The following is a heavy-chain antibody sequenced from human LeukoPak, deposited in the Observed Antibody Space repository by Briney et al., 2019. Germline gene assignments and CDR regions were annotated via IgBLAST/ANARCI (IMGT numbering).Heavy chain of an antibody. CDR3: ARDPKSQLLLDY. V-gene: IGHV1-2*02. Sequence: ASVKVSCKGSGYTFNDYFMHWVRQAPGQGLEWMGWINPNSCVTNYPRKFQGRVTMTRDTSITTAYMELSSLTSDDTAVYYCARDPKSQLLLDYWSQGTLVTVSS. D-gene: IGHD2-2*01. CDR1: GYTFNDYF. CDR2: INPNSCVT. J-gene: IGHJ4*02.